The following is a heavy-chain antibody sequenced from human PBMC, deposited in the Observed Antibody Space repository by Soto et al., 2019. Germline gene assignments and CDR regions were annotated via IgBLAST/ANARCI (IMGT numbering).Heavy chain of an antibody. CDR1: GGSVRNYY. V-gene: IGHV4-59*02. D-gene: IGHD5-18*01. Sequence: LSLTCSVSGGSVRNYYWTWIQQPPGKGLEWIGYIYSTGTTKFNPSLRSRVTISVDTSRNQFSLDLKSVTAADTAVYYCAREVASYGSTYYDSWGQGTLVTVSS. CDR3: AREVASYGSTYYDS. CDR2: IYSTGTT. J-gene: IGHJ4*02.